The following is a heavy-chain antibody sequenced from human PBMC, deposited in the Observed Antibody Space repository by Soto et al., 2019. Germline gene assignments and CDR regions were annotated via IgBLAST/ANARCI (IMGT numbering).Heavy chain of an antibody. CDR1: GYTFTSYG. V-gene: IGHV1-18*01. J-gene: IGHJ4*02. CDR3: ACKRDGYNLVY. Sequence: ASVKVSCKASGYTFTSYGISWVRQAPGQGLEWMGWISAYNGNTNYAQKLQGRVTVTTDTSTSTAYMELRSLRSDDTAVYYCACKRDGYNLVYWGQGTLVTVSS. CDR2: ISAYNGNT. D-gene: IGHD5-12*01.